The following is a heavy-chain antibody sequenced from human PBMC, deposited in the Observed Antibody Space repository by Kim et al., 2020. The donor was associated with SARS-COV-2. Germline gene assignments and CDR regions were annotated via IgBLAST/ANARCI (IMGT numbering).Heavy chain of an antibody. CDR2: ISYDGTNE. CDR1: GFTFSTYA. V-gene: IGHV3-30*04. CDR3: AKGLSDCGSGDCYEPLDY. Sequence: GGSLRLSCAASGFTFSTYAMHWVRQAPGKGLEWVTVISYDGTNEYNADSVKGRFTISRDNSKNTLYLQMNSLRIEDTAVYYCAKGLSDCGSGDCYEPLDYWGQGTLVTVSS. J-gene: IGHJ4*02. D-gene: IGHD2-21*02.